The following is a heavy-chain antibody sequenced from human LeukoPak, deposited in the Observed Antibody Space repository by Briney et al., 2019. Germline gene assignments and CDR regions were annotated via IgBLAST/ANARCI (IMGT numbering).Heavy chain of an antibody. V-gene: IGHV3-23*01. J-gene: IGHJ4*02. CDR2: LSGSGGNT. CDR1: GFTFSSYA. CDR3: AKTDLRNNDFWSGYFQESGYYFDY. Sequence: GGPLRLSCAASGFTFSSYAMSWVRQAPGKGLEWVSGLSGSGGNTYYADSVKGRFTISRDNSKNTLYLQMNSLRAEDTAVYYCAKTDLRNNDFWSGYFQESGYYFDYWGQGTLVTVSS. D-gene: IGHD3-3*01.